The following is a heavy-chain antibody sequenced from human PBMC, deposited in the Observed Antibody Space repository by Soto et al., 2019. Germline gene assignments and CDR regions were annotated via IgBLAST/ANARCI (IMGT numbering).Heavy chain of an antibody. CDR3: AREKGYISGPKNFDY. CDR2: IYDSGSS. Sequence: PSETLSLTCTVSGASISSGDYFWSWIRQSPGKGLEWIGYIYDSGSSYYNPSLKSRVTMSVDTSKNQFSLKLRSVTAADTAVYYCAREKGYISGPKNFDYWGQGTVVTVYS. D-gene: IGHD5-12*01. V-gene: IGHV4-30-4*01. CDR1: GASISSGDYF. J-gene: IGHJ4*02.